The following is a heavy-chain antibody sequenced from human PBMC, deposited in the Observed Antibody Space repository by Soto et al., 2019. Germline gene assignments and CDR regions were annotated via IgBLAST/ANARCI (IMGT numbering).Heavy chain of an antibody. D-gene: IGHD3-10*01. CDR3: ARVFVTGIKTYYFDY. J-gene: IGHJ4*02. CDR1: GGSISSYY. V-gene: IGHV4-59*01. CDR2: IYYSGST. Sequence: SETLSLTCTVSGGSISSYYWSWIRQPPGKGLEWIGYIYYSGSTNYNPSLKSRVTISVDTSKNQFSLKLSSVTAADTAVYYCARVFVTGIKTYYFDYWGQGTKVTVSS.